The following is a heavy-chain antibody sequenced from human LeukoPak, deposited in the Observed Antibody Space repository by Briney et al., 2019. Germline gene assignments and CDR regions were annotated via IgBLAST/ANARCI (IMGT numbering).Heavy chain of an antibody. V-gene: IGHV4-61*01. CDR3: ARSSGGYRAYAIDY. CDR2: IYYSGST. Sequence: SETLSLTCTVSGVSISSSNYYWSWIRQPPGKGLEWIGYIYYSGSTNYNPSLKSRVTISVDTSKNQFSLKLSSVTAADTAVYYCARSSGGYRAYAIDYWGQGTLVTVSS. CDR1: GVSISSSNYY. J-gene: IGHJ4*02. D-gene: IGHD2-15*01.